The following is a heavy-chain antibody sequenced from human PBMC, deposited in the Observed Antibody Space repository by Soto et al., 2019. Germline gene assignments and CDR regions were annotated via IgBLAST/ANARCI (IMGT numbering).Heavy chain of an antibody. D-gene: IGHD3-16*02. Sequence: SETLSLTCTVSGGSISSYYWSWIRQPPGKGLEWIGYIYYSGSTNYNPSLKSRVTISVDTSKNQFSLKLSSVTAADTAVYYCARGLRLGELSSPFDYWGQGTLVTVSS. V-gene: IGHV4-59*01. CDR1: GGSISSYY. CDR2: IYYSGST. J-gene: IGHJ4*02. CDR3: ARGLRLGELSSPFDY.